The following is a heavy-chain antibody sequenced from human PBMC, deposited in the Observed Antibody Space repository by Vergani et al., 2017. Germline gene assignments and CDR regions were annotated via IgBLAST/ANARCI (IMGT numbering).Heavy chain of an antibody. CDR1: GGSISSYY. V-gene: IGHV4-59*01. Sequence: QVQLQESGPGLVKPSETLSLTCTVSGGSISSYYWSWTRQPPGKGLEWIGYIYYSGSTNYNPSLKSRVTISVDTSKNQFSLKLSSVTAADTAVYYCARVGELGYCTNGVCSGWFDPWGQGTLVTVSS. CDR2: IYYSGST. CDR3: ARVGELGYCTNGVCSGWFDP. D-gene: IGHD2-8*01. J-gene: IGHJ5*02.